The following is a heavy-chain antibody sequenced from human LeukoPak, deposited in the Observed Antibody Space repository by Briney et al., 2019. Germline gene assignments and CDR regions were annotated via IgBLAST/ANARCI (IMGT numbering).Heavy chain of an antibody. CDR1: GYTFTNYD. J-gene: IGHJ5*02. Sequence: GASVKVSCKASGYTFTNYDINWVRQATGQGLEWMGWMNPNSGYTGYAQKFQGRVTMTRNTSIGTAYMELSSLRSEDTAVYYCARVYYYDSSGSPNWFDPWGQGTLVTVSS. D-gene: IGHD3-22*01. CDR2: MNPNSGYT. V-gene: IGHV1-8*01. CDR3: ARVYYYDSSGSPNWFDP.